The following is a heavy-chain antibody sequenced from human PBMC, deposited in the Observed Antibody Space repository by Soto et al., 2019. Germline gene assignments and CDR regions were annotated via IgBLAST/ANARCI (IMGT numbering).Heavy chain of an antibody. Sequence: EGSLRLSCAASGFTFSIYWMSWVRQAPGRGLEWVANIKQDGSEKYYVDSVKGRFTISRDNAKNSLYLQINSLRAEDTAVYYCARVSHPYTSGWSYFDYWGQGTLVTVSS. V-gene: IGHV3-7*01. D-gene: IGHD6-19*01. CDR1: GFTFSIYW. CDR2: IKQDGSEK. CDR3: ARVSHPYTSGWSYFDY. J-gene: IGHJ4*02.